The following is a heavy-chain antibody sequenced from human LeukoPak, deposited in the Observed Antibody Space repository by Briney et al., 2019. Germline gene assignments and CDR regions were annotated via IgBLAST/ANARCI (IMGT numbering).Heavy chain of an antibody. CDR3: ATGVASAFTY. J-gene: IGHJ4*02. CDR2: ANPDSGDS. D-gene: IGHD3-3*01. V-gene: IGHV1-2*02. Sequence: ASVKVSCKASGYTFTDYYIHWVRQAPGQGLEWMAFANPDSGDSYSAPKFQGRVTMTRDTSISTASMELNWLTSDDTAVYYCATGVASAFTYWGQGTLVTVSS. CDR1: GYTFTDYY.